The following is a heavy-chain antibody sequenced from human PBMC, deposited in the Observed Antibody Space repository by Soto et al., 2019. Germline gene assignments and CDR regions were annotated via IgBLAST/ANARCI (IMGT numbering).Heavy chain of an antibody. CDR3: AALPLTYCSGGSCYSDAFDI. CDR2: IVVGSGNT. V-gene: IGHV1-58*02. D-gene: IGHD2-15*01. J-gene: IGHJ3*02. CDR1: GFTFTSSA. Sequence: ASVKVSCKASGFTFTSSAMQWVRQARGQRLEWIGWIVVGSGNTNYAQKFKERVTITRDMSTSTDYMELSSLRSEDTAVSYFAALPLTYCSGGSCYSDAFDIWGQGTMVTVSS.